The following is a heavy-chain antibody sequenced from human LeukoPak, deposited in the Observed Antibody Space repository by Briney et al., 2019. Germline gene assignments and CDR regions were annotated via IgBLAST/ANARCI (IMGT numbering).Heavy chain of an antibody. CDR3: ARDVRALAVAGTSDY. Sequence: NPGGSLRLSCAASGFTFSSYSMNWVRQAPGKRLEWVSSISSSSSYIYYADSVKGRFTISRDNAKNSLYLQMNSLRAEDTAVYYCARDVRALAVAGTSDYWGQGTLVTVSS. D-gene: IGHD6-19*01. V-gene: IGHV3-21*01. CDR2: ISSSSSYI. CDR1: GFTFSSYS. J-gene: IGHJ4*02.